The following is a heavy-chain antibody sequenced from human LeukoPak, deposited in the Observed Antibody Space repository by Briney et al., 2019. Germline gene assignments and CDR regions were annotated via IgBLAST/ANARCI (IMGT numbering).Heavy chain of an antibody. CDR2: ISAYNGNT. D-gene: IGHD4-17*01. J-gene: IGHJ4*02. CDR3: ARTIDYGDSEVLDY. Sequence: GASVKVSCKASGYIFSSYGVSWVRQAPGQGLEWMGWISAYNGNTNYAQKVQDGVTMPTDTSTSTAYVDLRRLRSDDTAVYYCARTIDYGDSEVLDYWGQGTLVTVSS. V-gene: IGHV1-18*01. CDR1: GYIFSSYG.